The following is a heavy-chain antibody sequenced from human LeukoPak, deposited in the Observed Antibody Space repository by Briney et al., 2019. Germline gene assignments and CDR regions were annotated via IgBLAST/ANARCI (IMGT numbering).Heavy chain of an antibody. CDR2: IYYSGST. Sequence: SETLSLTCTVSGGSISSSSYYWGWIRQPPGKGLEWIGSIYYSGSTYYNPSLKSRVTISVDTSKNQFSLKLSSVTAADTAVYYCARGRSIVGATGWGQRTLVTVSS. J-gene: IGHJ4*02. CDR1: GGSISSSSYY. V-gene: IGHV4-39*01. D-gene: IGHD1-26*01. CDR3: ARGRSIVGATG.